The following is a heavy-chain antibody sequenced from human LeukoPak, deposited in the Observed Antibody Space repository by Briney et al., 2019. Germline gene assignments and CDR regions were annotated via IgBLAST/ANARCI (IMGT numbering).Heavy chain of an antibody. CDR1: GFSISGHW. V-gene: IGHV3-7*01. Sequence: GGSLRLSCAASGFSISGHWMIWVRQSPGKGLEWVANIKQDESEKNYVDSVKGRFTVSRDNAKNSLFLQMSSLGAEDTAVYYCARDPGSGYEEHFDYWGQGTLVTVSS. CDR2: IKQDESEK. D-gene: IGHD5-12*01. CDR3: ARDPGSGYEEHFDY. J-gene: IGHJ4*02.